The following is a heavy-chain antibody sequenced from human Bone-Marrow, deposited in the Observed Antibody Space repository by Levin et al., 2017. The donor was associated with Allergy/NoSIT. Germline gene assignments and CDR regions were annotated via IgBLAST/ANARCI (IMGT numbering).Heavy chain of an antibody. CDR2: IDWDDNK. CDR1: GFSLTTSGVC. V-gene: IGHV2-70*12. Sequence: SGPTLVKPTQTLTLTCTFSGFSLTTSGVCVSWIRQPPGRALEWLALIDWDDNKYYHTSLKTRLTISKDTSKNQVVLAMTNMDPVDTATYYCAPGNPRSYNIGWYPHFDSWGQGTLVTVSS. D-gene: IGHD6-19*01. CDR3: APGNPRSYNIGWYPHFDS. J-gene: IGHJ4*02.